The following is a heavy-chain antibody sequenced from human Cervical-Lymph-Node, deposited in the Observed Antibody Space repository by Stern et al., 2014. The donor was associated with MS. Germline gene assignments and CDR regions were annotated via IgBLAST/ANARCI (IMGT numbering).Heavy chain of an antibody. Sequence: VQLGESGSELRKPGASVKVSCKASGYTFTKYAMNWLRQAPGQGLEWMGWISTNTGHPTYAQGFTGRFVFSLDTSVNTTYLQITGLKAEDTAVYYCARNQDFWSGPLDYWGQGTLVTVSS. J-gene: IGHJ4*02. V-gene: IGHV7-4-1*02. D-gene: IGHD3-3*01. CDR1: GYTFTKYA. CDR3: ARNQDFWSGPLDY. CDR2: ISTNTGHP.